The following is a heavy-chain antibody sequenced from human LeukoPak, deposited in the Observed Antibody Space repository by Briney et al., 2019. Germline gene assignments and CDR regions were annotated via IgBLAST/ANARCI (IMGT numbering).Heavy chain of an antibody. CDR2: IYYSGST. CDR1: GGSISSSSYY. V-gene: IGHV4-39*01. CDR3: ARSRGGSSWRYYFDY. J-gene: IGHJ4*02. Sequence: SETLSLTCTVSGGSISSSSYYWGWIRQPPGKGLEWIGSIYYSGSTYYNPSLKSRVTISVDTSKNQFSLKLSSVTAADTAVYYCARSRGGSSWRYYFDYWGQGTLVTVSS. D-gene: IGHD6-13*01.